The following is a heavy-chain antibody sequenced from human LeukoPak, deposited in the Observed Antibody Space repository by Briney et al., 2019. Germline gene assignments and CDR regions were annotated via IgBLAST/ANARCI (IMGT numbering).Heavy chain of an antibody. J-gene: IGHJ3*02. CDR1: GFTFDDYA. V-gene: IGHV3-9*01. Sequence: GGSLRLSCAASGFTFDDYAMHWVRQAPGKGLEWVSGISWNSGSIGYADSVKGRFTISRDNAKNSLYLQMNSLRAEDTALYYCAKDTGSRAFDIWGQGTMVTVSS. CDR2: ISWNSGSI. CDR3: AKDTGSRAFDI.